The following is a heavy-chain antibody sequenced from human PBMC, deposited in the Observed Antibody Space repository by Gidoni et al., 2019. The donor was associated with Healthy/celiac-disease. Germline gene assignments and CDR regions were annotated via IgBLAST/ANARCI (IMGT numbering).Heavy chain of an antibody. CDR3: ARDRGGKGSGYCSSTSCYTGYYYYGMDV. V-gene: IGHV4-31*03. J-gene: IGHJ6*02. CDR2: IYYSGST. Sequence: QVQLQESGPGLVKPSQTLSLTCTVSGGSISSGGYYWSWIRQHPGKGLEWIGYIYYSGSTYYNPSLKSRVTISVDTSKNQFSLKLSSVTAADTAVYYCARDRGGKGSGYCSSTSCYTGYYYYGMDVWGQGTTVTVSS. CDR1: GGSISSGGYY. D-gene: IGHD2-2*02.